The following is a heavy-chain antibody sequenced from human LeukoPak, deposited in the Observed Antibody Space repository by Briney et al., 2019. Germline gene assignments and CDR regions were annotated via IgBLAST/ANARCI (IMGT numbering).Heavy chain of an antibody. Sequence: GGSLRLSCAASGFTFSSYWMSWVRQAPGKGLVWVSRINSDGSSTSYADSAKGRFTISRDNAKNTLYLQMNSLRAEDTAVYYCARHLDDFWSGYPDYWGQGTLVTVSS. D-gene: IGHD3-3*01. V-gene: IGHV3-74*01. CDR3: ARHLDDFWSGYPDY. CDR1: GFTFSSYW. CDR2: INSDGSST. J-gene: IGHJ4*02.